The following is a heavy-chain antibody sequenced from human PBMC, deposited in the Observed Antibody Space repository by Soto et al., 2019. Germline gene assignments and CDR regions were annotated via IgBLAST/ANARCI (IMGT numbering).Heavy chain of an antibody. CDR3: AKDTRYGDYVRWFDS. CDR1: GFTFRSYA. J-gene: IGHJ5*01. V-gene: IGHV3-23*01. CDR2: ITASGGRT. Sequence: EVHLLESGGGLVQPGGPLRLSCTPSGFTFRSYAMPWVPQAPGRGLEGVSGITASGGRTYYADSVKGRFTISRDNSKSTLYLQMNSLRAEDTAVYYCAKDTRYGDYVRWFDSWGQGTLVTVSS. D-gene: IGHD4-17*01.